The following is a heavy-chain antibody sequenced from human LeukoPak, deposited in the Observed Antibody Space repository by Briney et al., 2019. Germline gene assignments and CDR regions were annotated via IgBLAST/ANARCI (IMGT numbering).Heavy chain of an antibody. CDR3: AASGN. CDR2: ISSGSGAI. D-gene: IGHD3-10*01. J-gene: IGHJ4*02. CDR1: GSIFSSYD. Sequence: GGSLRLSCAASGSIFSSYDMNWVRQAPGKEPEWVSYISSGSGAIYYADSVKGRFTISRDNAKNSLYLQMNSLRAEDTAVYYCAASGNWGQGTLVTVSS. V-gene: IGHV3-48*01.